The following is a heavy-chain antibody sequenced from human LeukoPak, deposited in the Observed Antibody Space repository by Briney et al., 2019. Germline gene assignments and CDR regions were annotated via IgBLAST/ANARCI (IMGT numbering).Heavy chain of an antibody. D-gene: IGHD3-3*01. J-gene: IGHJ4*02. CDR3: ARHFPGGSGYLYYFDY. CDR2: IYHSGST. V-gene: IGHV4-39*01. CDR1: GGSISSRSYY. Sequence: SETLSLTCTVSGGSISSRSYYWGWVRQPPGKGLEWIGTIYHSGSTYYNPSLKSRLIISVDTSKNQFSLKLSSVTAADTAVYYCARHFPGGSGYLYYFDYWGQGTLVTVSS.